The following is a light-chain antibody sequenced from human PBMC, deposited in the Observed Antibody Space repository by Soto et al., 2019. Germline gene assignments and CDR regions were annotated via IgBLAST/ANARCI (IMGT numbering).Light chain of an antibody. CDR2: RSS. Sequence: QSVLTQPPSVSGAPGQRVTISCTGSSSKIGASYDVHWYQQIPGAAPKLLIYRSSQRPSGVPDRFSGSKSGTSASLAISGLQSGDEADYYCALWDDSLNGPVFGGGTNLTVL. V-gene: IGLV1-40*01. J-gene: IGLJ3*02. CDR1: SSKIGASYD. CDR3: ALWDDSLNGPV.